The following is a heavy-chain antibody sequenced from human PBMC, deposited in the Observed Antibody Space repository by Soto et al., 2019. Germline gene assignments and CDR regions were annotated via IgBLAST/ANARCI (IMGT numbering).Heavy chain of an antibody. D-gene: IGHD3-22*01. CDR2: ISSNGNYI. Sequence: GGSLRLSCRASGFTFSDFAMSWVRQAPGKGLEWVSSISSNGNYIYYADAMKGRFPLSRNNAEKSLSLQLNSLRGEDTAVYYCARGTHYYDSIGYYHFFDYWGQGTLVTVSS. J-gene: IGHJ4*02. CDR1: GFTFSDFA. V-gene: IGHV3-21*01. CDR3: ARGTHYYDSIGYYHFFDY.